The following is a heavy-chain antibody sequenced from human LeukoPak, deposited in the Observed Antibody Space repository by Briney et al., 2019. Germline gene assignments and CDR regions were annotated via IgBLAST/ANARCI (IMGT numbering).Heavy chain of an antibody. CDR1: GYTFTSYD. CDR2: MNPNSGNT. V-gene: IGHV1-8*01. CDR3: ARVESYCSTCKGNSNYQRAYGMDV. D-gene: IGHD4-11*01. Sequence: ASVKVSCKASGYTFTSYDINWVRQATGQGLEWMGLMNPNSGNTGYAQKFQGRVTMTRNTSISTAYMELSSLRSEDTAVYYCARVESYCSTCKGNSNYQRAYGMDVWGQGTTVTVSS. J-gene: IGHJ6*02.